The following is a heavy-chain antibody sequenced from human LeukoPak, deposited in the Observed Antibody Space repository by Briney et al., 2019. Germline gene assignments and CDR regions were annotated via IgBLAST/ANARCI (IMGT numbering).Heavy chain of an antibody. J-gene: IGHJ4*02. CDR3: ARGGDGLGY. Sequence: GGSLRLSCAASGFTFSSSWMHWVRQAPGKGLVWVSRINSDGSNTNYADSVKGRFTISRDNAKNTLYLQMHSLRVEDTAAYYCARGGDGLGYWGRGTLVTVSS. CDR1: GFTFSSSW. CDR2: INSDGSNT. D-gene: IGHD4-17*01. V-gene: IGHV3-74*01.